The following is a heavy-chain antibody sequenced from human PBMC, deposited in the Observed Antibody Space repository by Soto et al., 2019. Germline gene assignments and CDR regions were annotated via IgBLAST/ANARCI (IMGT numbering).Heavy chain of an antibody. CDR2: ISGSGAIT. D-gene: IGHD3-10*01. CDR3: AKARQFRSYYASAGHDNN. Sequence: EVQLLESGGGLVQPGGSLRLSCVASGFTFKNYDMRWVRQAPGKGLEWVSGISGSGAITSYPDSVRGRFTISRDNSKNTLYLQLSSLRTEARALYYCAKARQFRSYYASAGHDNNWGKGTLVTVST. V-gene: IGHV3-23*01. J-gene: IGHJ4*02. CDR1: GFTFKNYD.